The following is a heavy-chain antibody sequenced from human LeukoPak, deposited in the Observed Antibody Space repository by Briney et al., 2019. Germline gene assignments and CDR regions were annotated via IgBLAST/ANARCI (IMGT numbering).Heavy chain of an antibody. V-gene: IGHV3-74*01. CDR3: VRDRPDNWFCP. CDR2: INTDGSRA. Sequence: GGSLRLSCAASGFIFSDYWMHWVRQAPGKGLVWVSGINTDGSRATYADSVKGRFTFSRDNAKNTLYLQMSSLRDEDTAVYYCVRDRPDNWFCPWGQGTLATVSS. CDR1: GFIFSDYW. J-gene: IGHJ5*02.